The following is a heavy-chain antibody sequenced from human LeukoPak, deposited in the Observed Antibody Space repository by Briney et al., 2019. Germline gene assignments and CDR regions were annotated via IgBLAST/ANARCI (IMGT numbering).Heavy chain of an antibody. Sequence: GGSLRLSCAASGFTFSSYEMNWVRQAPGKGLEWVSYISSSGGTIYYADSVKGRFTISRDNAKNSLYLQMNSLRAEDTAVYYCARATYEWLPDYWGQGTLVTVSS. V-gene: IGHV3-48*03. CDR1: GFTFSSYE. J-gene: IGHJ4*02. CDR2: ISSSGGTI. CDR3: ARATYEWLPDY. D-gene: IGHD3-3*01.